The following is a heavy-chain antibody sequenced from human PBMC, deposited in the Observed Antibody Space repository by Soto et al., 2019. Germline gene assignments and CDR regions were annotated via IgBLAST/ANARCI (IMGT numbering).Heavy chain of an antibody. D-gene: IGHD2-15*01. Sequence: QITLKESGPTLVKPTQTLTLTCTFSGFSLTTSGVGVGWIRQPPGKALEWLALVFWDDDKRYRPSLKSRLTITKDTSKNQVVLTMTNMDPVDTATYYCAHTRAPRIFDYWGQGTLVTVSS. J-gene: IGHJ4*02. V-gene: IGHV2-5*02. CDR1: GFSLTTSGVG. CDR2: VFWDDDK. CDR3: AHTRAPRIFDY.